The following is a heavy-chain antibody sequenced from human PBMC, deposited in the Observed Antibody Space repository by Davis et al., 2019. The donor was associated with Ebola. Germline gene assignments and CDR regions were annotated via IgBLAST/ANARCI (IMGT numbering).Heavy chain of an antibody. J-gene: IGHJ2*01. CDR1: GGSISSYY. Sequence: PSETLSLTCTVSGGSISSYYWSWIRQPPGKGLEWIGYIYYSGSTNYNPSLKSRVTISVDTSKNQFSLKLSSVTAADTAVYYCARGLPGGRYFDLWGRGTLVTVSS. CDR3: ARGLPGGRYFDL. D-gene: IGHD3-10*01. CDR2: IYYSGST. V-gene: IGHV4-59*01.